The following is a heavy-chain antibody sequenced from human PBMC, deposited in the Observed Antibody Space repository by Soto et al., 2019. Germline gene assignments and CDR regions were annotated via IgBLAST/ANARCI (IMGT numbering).Heavy chain of an antibody. J-gene: IGHJ4*02. Sequence: QVQLVESGGGVVQPGRSLRLSCAASGFTFSSYGMHWVRQAPGKGLEWVAVISYDESYKNYADSVKGRFTISRDNSKNTLYLQMNSLRPEDTGVYFCAQDVCSGDSCYSRFGHWGQGTLVPVSS. CDR2: ISYDESYK. D-gene: IGHD2-15*01. CDR3: AQDVCSGDSCYSRFGH. CDR1: GFTFSSYG. V-gene: IGHV3-30*18.